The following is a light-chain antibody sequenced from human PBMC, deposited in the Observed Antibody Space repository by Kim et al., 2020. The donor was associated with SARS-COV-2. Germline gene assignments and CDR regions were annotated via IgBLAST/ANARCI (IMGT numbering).Light chain of an antibody. CDR1: QSISSY. V-gene: IGKV1-39*01. J-gene: IGKJ2*01. Sequence: ASVGDRVTITCRASQSISSYLNWYQQKPGKAPKLLIYAASSLQSGVPSRFSGSGSGTDFTLTISSRQPEDFATYYCQQSYSTSEYTFGQGTKLEI. CDR3: QQSYSTSEYT. CDR2: AAS.